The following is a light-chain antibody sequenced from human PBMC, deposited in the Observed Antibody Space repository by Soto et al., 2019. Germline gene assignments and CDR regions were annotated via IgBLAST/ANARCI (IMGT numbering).Light chain of an antibody. CDR2: WAS. CDR1: ENIYGY. Sequence: DIQLTQSPSILSASVGDRVTITCRASENIYGYLAWYQQKPGEAPKLLIYWASTLVSGVPSRFTGGXXGTXFTLTISDLQPDDFATYFCQQYSAYPLTFGGVTKVDVK. CDR3: QQYSAYPLT. V-gene: IGKV1-5*03. J-gene: IGKJ4*01.